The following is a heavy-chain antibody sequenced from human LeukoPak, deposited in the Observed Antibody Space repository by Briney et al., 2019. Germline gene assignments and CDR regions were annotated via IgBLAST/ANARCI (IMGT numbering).Heavy chain of an antibody. CDR1: GFTVSSNY. J-gene: IGHJ4*02. CDR3: ARADYYDSSGYNDY. D-gene: IGHD3-22*01. Sequence: GGSLRLSCAASGFTVSSNYMSWVRQAPGKGLEWVSVIYSGGSTFYAASVKGRFTVSRDNSKNTLYLQMTSLRAEDTAVYYCARADYYDSSGYNDYWGQGTLVTVSS. V-gene: IGHV3-53*01. CDR2: IYSGGST.